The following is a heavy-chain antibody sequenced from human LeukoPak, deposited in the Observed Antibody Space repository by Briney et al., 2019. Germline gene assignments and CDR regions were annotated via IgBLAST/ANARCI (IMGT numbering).Heavy chain of an antibody. J-gene: IGHJ5*02. Sequence: SETLSLTCTVSGGSISSYYWSWIRQPAGKGLEWIGRIYTSGSTNYNPSLKSRVTMSVDTSKNQSSLKLSSVTAADTAVYYCARDVWFGDIRWFDPWGQGTLVTVSS. CDR3: ARDVWFGDIRWFDP. CDR2: IYTSGST. D-gene: IGHD3-10*01. V-gene: IGHV4-4*07. CDR1: GGSISSYY.